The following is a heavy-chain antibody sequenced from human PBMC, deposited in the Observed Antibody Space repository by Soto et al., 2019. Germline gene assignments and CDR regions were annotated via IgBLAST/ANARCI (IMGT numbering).Heavy chain of an antibody. J-gene: IGHJ4*02. D-gene: IGHD1-1*01. Sequence: QVHLVQSGAEVREPGASVKISCKASGFTFTTHPIHWVRQAPDQRLEWMGWINPGNGYSDYSQKFQGRVTFTRDTSANTAYMELNILRAEDTALYYCASRPGLDTGPFDYWGQGTLVTVSS. CDR1: GFTFTTHP. CDR3: ASRPGLDTGPFDY. V-gene: IGHV1-3*01. CDR2: INPGNGYS.